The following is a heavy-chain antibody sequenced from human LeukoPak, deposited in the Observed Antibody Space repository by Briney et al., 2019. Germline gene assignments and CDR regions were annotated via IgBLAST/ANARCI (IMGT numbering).Heavy chain of an antibody. J-gene: IGHJ4*02. CDR2: IGTAGDT. CDR3: ARGVGYSGYEFLDY. Sequence: GGSLRLSCAASGFTFSSYDMHWVRQATGKGLEWVSAIGTAGDTYYPGSVKGRFTISRENAKNSLYLQMNSLRAGDTAVCYCARGVGYSGYEFLDYWDQGTLVTVSS. D-gene: IGHD5-12*01. V-gene: IGHV3-13*01. CDR1: GFTFSSYD.